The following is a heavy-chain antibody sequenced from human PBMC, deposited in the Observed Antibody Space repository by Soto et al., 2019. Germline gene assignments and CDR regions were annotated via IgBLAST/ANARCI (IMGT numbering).Heavy chain of an antibody. V-gene: IGHV4-59*01. J-gene: IGHJ4*02. CDR1: GGSISNYY. CDR3: ARRYGASFDY. D-gene: IGHD4-17*01. CDR2: IFYSGST. Sequence: SETLSLTCTVSGGSISNYYWSWIRQPPGKGLEWIGYIFYSGSTNYNPSLKSRVTISVDTSKNQFSLKLSSVTAADTAVYYCARRYGASFDYWGQGTLVTVSS.